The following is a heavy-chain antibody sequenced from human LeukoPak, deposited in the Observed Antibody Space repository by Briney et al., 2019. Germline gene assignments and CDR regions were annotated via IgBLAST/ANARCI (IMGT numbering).Heavy chain of an antibody. Sequence: GRSLRLSCAASGFTFDDYAMHWVRQAPGKGLEWASGISWNSGSIGYADSVKGRFTISRDNAKNSLYLQMNSLRAEDTALYYCAKGMWQSAYYYGMDVWGQGTTVTVSS. CDR2: ISWNSGSI. CDR1: GFTFDDYA. CDR3: AKGMWQSAYYYGMDV. J-gene: IGHJ6*02. D-gene: IGHD2-21*01. V-gene: IGHV3-9*01.